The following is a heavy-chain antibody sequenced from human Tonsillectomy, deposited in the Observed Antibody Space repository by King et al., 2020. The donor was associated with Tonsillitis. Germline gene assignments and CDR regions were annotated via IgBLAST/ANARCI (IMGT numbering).Heavy chain of an antibody. CDR3: SRGESLAARRGRNFFDY. CDR2: IIPNIGST. CDR1: GYAFTDNY. J-gene: IGHJ4*02. V-gene: IGHV1-2*02. Sequence: QLVQSGAEVKKPGASVKVSCQASGYAFTDNYIHWVRQAPGQGLEWMGWIIPNIGSTNFGRRFQGRVTMTRDTSIKTAYMALNGLGSDDTAVYFCSRGESLAARRGRNFFDYFGQGTLVTVSS. D-gene: IGHD6-6*01.